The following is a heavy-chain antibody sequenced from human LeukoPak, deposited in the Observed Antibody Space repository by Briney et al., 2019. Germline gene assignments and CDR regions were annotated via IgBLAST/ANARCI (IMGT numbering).Heavy chain of an antibody. J-gene: IGHJ4*02. D-gene: IGHD1-26*01. CDR1: GFTFSSYG. Sequence: SGGSLRLSCAASGFTFSSYGMHWVRQAPGKGLEWVAFIRYDGSNKYYADSVKGRFTISRDNSKNTLYLQMNSLRAEDTAVYYCAKPRSSGSYYYFDYWGQGTLVTVSS. V-gene: IGHV3-30*02. CDR3: AKPRSSGSYYYFDY. CDR2: IRYDGSNK.